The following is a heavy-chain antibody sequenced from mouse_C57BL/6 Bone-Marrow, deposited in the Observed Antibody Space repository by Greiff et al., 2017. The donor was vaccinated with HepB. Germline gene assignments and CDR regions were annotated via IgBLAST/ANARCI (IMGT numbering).Heavy chain of an antibody. CDR1: GYTFTSYG. D-gene: IGHD2-5*01. J-gene: IGHJ3*01. CDR2: IYPRSGNT. CDR3: ARCRYSNLGVY. V-gene: IGHV1-81*01. Sequence: QVQLQQSGAELARPGASVKLSCKASGYTFTSYGISWVKQRTGQGLEWIGEIYPRSGNTYYNEKFKGKATLTADKSSSTAYMELRSLTSEDSAVYFCARCRYSNLGVYWGQGTLVTVSA.